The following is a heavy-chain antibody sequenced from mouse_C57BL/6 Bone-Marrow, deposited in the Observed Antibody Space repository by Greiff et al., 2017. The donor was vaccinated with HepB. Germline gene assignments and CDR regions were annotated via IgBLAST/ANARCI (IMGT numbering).Heavy chain of an antibody. Sequence: VQLQQPGAELVKPGASVKLSCKASGYTFTSYWMQWVKQRPGQGLEWIGEIDPSDSYTNYNQKFKGKATLTVDTSSSTAYMQLSSLTSEDSAVYYCARGSNYGGAMDYWGQGTSVTVSS. CDR2: IDPSDSYT. CDR3: ARGSNYGGAMDY. J-gene: IGHJ4*01. CDR1: GYTFTSYW. V-gene: IGHV1-50*01. D-gene: IGHD2-5*01.